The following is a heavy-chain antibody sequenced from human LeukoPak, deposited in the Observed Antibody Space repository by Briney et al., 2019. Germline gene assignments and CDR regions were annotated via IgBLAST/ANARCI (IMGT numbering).Heavy chain of an antibody. V-gene: IGHV3-30*03. CDR1: GFTFSSYG. J-gene: IGHJ4*02. CDR2: ISYDGSNK. D-gene: IGHD1-26*01. CDR3: ARGGIVGATKPTTDY. Sequence: PGGSLRLSCAASGFTFSSYGMHWVRQAPGKGLEWVAVISYDGSNKYYADSVKGRFTISRDNSKNTLDLQMSSLRAEDTAVYYCARGGIVGATKPTTDYWGQGTLVTVSS.